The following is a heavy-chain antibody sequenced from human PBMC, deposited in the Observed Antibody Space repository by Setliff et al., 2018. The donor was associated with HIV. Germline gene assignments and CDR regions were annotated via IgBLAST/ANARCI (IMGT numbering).Heavy chain of an antibody. CDR2: INHSGST. J-gene: IGHJ6*03. CDR3: ARVASYFYYYMDV. CDR1: GGSFSGYY. Sequence: SETLSLTCAVYGGSFSGYYWSWTRQPPGKGLEWIGEINHSGSTNCNPSLKSRVTISVDTSKNQFSLRLNSVTAADTATYHCARVASYFYYYMDVWGKGITVTV. V-gene: IGHV4-34*01.